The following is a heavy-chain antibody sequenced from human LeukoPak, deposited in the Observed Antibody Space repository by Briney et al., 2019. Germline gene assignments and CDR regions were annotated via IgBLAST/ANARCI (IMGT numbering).Heavy chain of an antibody. CDR3: ASNDRLDY. Sequence: PGGSLRLSCAASGFTFSSYSMNWVRQAPGKGLEWVSRIFSDGSTTTYADSVKGRFTISRDNAKNTLYLQMNSLRAEDTAVYYCASNDRLDYWGQGTLLTVSS. CDR1: GFTFSSYS. V-gene: IGHV3-74*01. D-gene: IGHD1-14*01. CDR2: IFSDGSTT. J-gene: IGHJ4*02.